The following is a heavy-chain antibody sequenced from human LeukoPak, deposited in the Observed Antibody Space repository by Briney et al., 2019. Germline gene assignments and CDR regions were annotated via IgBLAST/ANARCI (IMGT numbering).Heavy chain of an antibody. CDR1: GYTFTSYY. J-gene: IGHJ5*02. CDR3: VGSSGYYSWFDP. V-gene: IGHV1-18*04. D-gene: IGHD3-22*01. Sequence: ASVKVSCKASGYTFTSYYMHWVRQAPGQGLEWMGWISAYNGNTNYAQKLQGRVTMTTDTSTSTAYMELGSLRSDDTAVYYCVGSSGYYSWFDPWGQGTLVTVSS. CDR2: ISAYNGNT.